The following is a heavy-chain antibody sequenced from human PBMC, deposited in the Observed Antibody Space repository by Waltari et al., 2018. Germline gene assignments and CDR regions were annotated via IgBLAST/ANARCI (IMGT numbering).Heavy chain of an antibody. CDR3: TRIARSYYFDS. Sequence: RQAPGKGLEWVGRTRNKANSYTTEYAASVKGRFTISRDDSKNSLYLQMNSLKTEDTAVYYCTRIARSYYFDSWGQGTLVTVSS. V-gene: IGHV3-72*01. CDR2: TRNKANSYTT. J-gene: IGHJ4*02. D-gene: IGHD1-26*01.